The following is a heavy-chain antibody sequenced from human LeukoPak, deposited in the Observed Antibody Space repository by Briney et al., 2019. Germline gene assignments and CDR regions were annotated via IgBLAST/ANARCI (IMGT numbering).Heavy chain of an antibody. D-gene: IGHD3-10*01. CDR1: GGSISSYY. V-gene: IGHV4-59*12. CDR2: IYYSGGT. CDR3: AKSNGYGLVDI. J-gene: IGHJ3*02. Sequence: PSETLSLTCTVSGGSISSYYWSWIRQPPGKGLQWIGYIYYSGGTNYNPSLKSRVTISVDTSKNQFSLKLNSVTAADTAVYYCAKSNGYGLVDIWGQGTMVTVSS.